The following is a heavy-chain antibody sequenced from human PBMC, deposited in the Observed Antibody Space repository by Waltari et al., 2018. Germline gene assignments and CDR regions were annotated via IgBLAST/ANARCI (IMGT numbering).Heavy chain of an antibody. CDR1: GYTFTSYD. Sequence: QVQLVQSGAEVKKPGASVKVSCKASGYTFTSYDINWVRQATGQGLEWMGWMNPNSGNTGSAQNFQGRVTMTRNTSISTAYMELSSLRSEDTAVYYCARAMIPEMATIPFDYWGQGTLVTVSS. CDR2: MNPNSGNT. D-gene: IGHD5-12*01. V-gene: IGHV1-8*01. CDR3: ARAMIPEMATIPFDY. J-gene: IGHJ4*02.